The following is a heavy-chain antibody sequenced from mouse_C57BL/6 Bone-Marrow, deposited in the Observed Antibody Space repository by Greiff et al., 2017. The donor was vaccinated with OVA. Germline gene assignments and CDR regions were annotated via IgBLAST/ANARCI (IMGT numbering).Heavy chain of an antibody. Sequence: QVQLNQPGAELVRPGSSVKLSCKASGYTFTSYWMHRVKQRPIQGLEWIGNIDPSDSETHYNQKFKDKATLTVDKSSSTAYMQLSSLTSEDSAVYYCARRGEGAMDYWGQGTSVTVSS. J-gene: IGHJ4*01. CDR1: GYTFTSYW. V-gene: IGHV1-52*01. CDR2: IDPSDSET. CDR3: ARRGEGAMDY.